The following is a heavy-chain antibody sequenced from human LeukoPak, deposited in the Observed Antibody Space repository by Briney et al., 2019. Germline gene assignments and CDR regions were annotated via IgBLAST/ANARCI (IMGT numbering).Heavy chain of an antibody. CDR3: ARGAVQQQLENWFDP. CDR1: GYSISSNYY. Sequence: SETLSLTCTVSGYSISSNYYWGWIRQPPGKGLEWIGSIYHSGSTYYNPSLKSRVTISVDTSKNQFSLKLSSVTAADTAVYYCARGAVQQQLENWFDPWGQGTLVTVSS. J-gene: IGHJ5*02. CDR2: IYHSGST. D-gene: IGHD6-13*01. V-gene: IGHV4-38-2*02.